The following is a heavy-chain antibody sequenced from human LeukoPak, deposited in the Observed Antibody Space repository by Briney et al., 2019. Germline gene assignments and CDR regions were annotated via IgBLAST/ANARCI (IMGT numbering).Heavy chain of an antibody. CDR1: GYTFTGYY. Sequence: ASVKVSCKASGYTFTGYYMHWVRQAPGQGLEWMGWINPNSGGTNYAQKFQGRVTMTRDTSISTAYMELSRLRSDDTAVYYCARDGYGDFRYYFDYWGQGTLVTVSS. CDR2: INPNSGGT. J-gene: IGHJ4*02. V-gene: IGHV1-2*02. CDR3: ARDGYGDFRYYFDY. D-gene: IGHD4-17*01.